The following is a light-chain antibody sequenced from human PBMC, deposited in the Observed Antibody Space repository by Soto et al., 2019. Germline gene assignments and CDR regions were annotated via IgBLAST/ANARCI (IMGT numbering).Light chain of an antibody. CDR1: SSYVGNYNL. J-gene: IGLJ1*01. CDR3: CSYADSSTYV. CDR2: EDT. V-gene: IGLV2-23*01. Sequence: VLTQPSPLSGSPGQTITISCTGTSSYVGNYNLVSWYQQHPGKAPKLIIYEDTKRPSGVSNRFSGSKSGNTASLTISGLQAEDEADYYCCSYADSSTYVFGTGTKVTVL.